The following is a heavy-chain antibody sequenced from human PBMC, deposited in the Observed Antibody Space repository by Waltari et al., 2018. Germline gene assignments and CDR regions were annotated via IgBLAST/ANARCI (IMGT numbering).Heavy chain of an antibody. Sequence: EVQLVESGGGLVKPGGSLRLCCGASGFSFSSFSSNLVRQAPGKGVEWVSSISSSTTYIHYADSVKGRFTISRDNAKNSLYLQMNSLRVEDTAVYDCVSVGWGFYFDYWGQGTVVTVSS. CDR2: ISSSTTYI. D-gene: IGHD7-27*01. J-gene: IGHJ4*02. CDR3: VSVGWGFYFDY. V-gene: IGHV3-21*01. CDR1: GFSFSSFS.